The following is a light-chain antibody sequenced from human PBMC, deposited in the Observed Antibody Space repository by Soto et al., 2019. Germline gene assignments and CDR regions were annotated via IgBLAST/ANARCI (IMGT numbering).Light chain of an antibody. CDR3: QQTYNVPRT. Sequence: DIQMTQSPSSLSASVGDRVTITCRASQSIGNFLNWYQQEPGKAPKLLLYTVSSLQGGVPSRFGGSGSGTDFTLTINNLQPEDFATYFCQQTYNVPRTFGQGTRVEIK. V-gene: IGKV1-39*01. CDR2: TVS. CDR1: QSIGNF. J-gene: IGKJ1*01.